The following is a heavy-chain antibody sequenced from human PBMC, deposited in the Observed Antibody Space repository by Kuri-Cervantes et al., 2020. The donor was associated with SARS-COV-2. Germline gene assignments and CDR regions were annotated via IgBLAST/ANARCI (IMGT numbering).Heavy chain of an antibody. D-gene: IGHD4-11*01. Sequence: GSLRLSCTVSGGSISSYYWSWIRQPPGKGLEWVGYIYYSGSTYYNPSLKSRVTISVDTSKNQFSLKLSSVTAADTAVYYCARTVTTTPHYWGQGTLVTVSS. V-gene: IGHV4-59*12. CDR1: GGSISSYY. CDR3: ARTVTTTPHY. CDR2: IYYSGST. J-gene: IGHJ4*02.